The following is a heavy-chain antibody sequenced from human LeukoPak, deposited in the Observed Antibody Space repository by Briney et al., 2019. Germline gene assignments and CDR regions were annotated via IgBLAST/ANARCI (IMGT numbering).Heavy chain of an antibody. CDR1: EFTFSSYV. J-gene: IGHJ3*02. V-gene: IGHV3-23*01. D-gene: IGHD3-16*01. CDR2: ISGSGGST. Sequence: GGSLRLSCAASEFTFSSYVMAWVRQAPGKGLEWVSTISGSGGSTYYADSVKGRFTISRDNSKNTLYLQMNSLRAEDTAVYYCASWAVADALDIWGQGTMVTVSS. CDR3: ASWAVADALDI.